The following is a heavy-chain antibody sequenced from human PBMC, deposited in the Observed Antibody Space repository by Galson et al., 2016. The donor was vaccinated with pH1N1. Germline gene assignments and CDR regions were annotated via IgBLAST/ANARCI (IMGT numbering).Heavy chain of an antibody. D-gene: IGHD1-26*01. CDR2: INQDGSRK. CDR3: ATEDYYTSLY. Sequence: SLRLSCAASGFIFSDYWMSWVRQAPGKGLEWVAKINQDGSRKYYVDSMKGRCTISRDNAENSLSPQMNSLRVEDTALYYCATEDYYTSLYWGQGILVTASS. CDR1: GFIFSDYW. V-gene: IGHV3-7*01. J-gene: IGHJ4*02.